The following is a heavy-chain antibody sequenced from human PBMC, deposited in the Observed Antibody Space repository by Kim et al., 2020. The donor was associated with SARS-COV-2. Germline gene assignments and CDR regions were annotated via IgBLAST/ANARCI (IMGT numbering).Heavy chain of an antibody. CDR1: GGSISSSNW. Sequence: SETLSLTCAVSGGSISSSNWWSWVRQPPGKGLEWIGEIYHSGSTNYNPSLKSRVTISVDKSKNQFSLKLSSVTAADTAVYYCARAGDYDYVWGSQGYYYGMDVWGQGTTVTVSS. CDR2: IYHSGST. V-gene: IGHV4-4*02. D-gene: IGHD3-16*01. J-gene: IGHJ6*02. CDR3: ARAGDYDYVWGSQGYYYGMDV.